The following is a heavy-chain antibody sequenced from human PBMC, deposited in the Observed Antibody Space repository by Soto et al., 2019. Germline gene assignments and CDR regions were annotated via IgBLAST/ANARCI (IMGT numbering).Heavy chain of an antibody. Sequence: QVQLQESGPGLVKASQTLSLTCNVSGGSISSGGYYWTWIRQHPGKGLEWIGNIHHSGSTFYNPSLMSRVSISVDTSKNQFSLKLSSVTAADTAVYFCVRGVLSWGQVTLVTVSS. CDR1: GGSISSGGYY. CDR2: IHHSGST. V-gene: IGHV4-31*03. J-gene: IGHJ1*01. CDR3: VRGVLS. D-gene: IGHD3-10*01.